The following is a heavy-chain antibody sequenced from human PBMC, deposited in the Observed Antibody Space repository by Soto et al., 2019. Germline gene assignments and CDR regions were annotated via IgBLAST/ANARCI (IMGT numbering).Heavy chain of an antibody. V-gene: IGHV4-34*01. J-gene: IGHJ5*02. D-gene: IGHD6-13*01. CDR1: GGSFSGYY. CDR2: INHSGST. Sequence: SETLSLTCAVYGGSFSGYYWSWIRQPPGKGLEWIGEINHSGSTNYNPSLKSRVTISVDTSKNQFSLKLSSVTAADTAVYYCARDRSSWSAVGWFDPWGKGTLVTVSS. CDR3: ARDRSSWSAVGWFDP.